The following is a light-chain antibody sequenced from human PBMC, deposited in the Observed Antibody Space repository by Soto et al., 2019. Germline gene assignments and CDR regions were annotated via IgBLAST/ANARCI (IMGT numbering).Light chain of an antibody. J-gene: IGLJ3*02. Sequence: QSVLTQPPSASGTPGQRVTISCSGSSSNIGSNTVNWYQQLPGTAPKLLIYNNDQRPSGVPDRFSASKSGTSASLAISGVQSEDEADYYCATWDDSLNGWVFGGGTKLTVL. CDR2: NND. CDR3: ATWDDSLNGWV. V-gene: IGLV1-44*01. CDR1: SSNIGSNT.